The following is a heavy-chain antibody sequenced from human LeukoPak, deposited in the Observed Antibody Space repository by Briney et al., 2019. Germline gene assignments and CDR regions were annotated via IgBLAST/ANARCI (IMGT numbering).Heavy chain of an antibody. V-gene: IGHV3-21*01. CDR2: ISSSSSYI. D-gene: IGHD2-21*02. Sequence: GGSLRLSCAASGFTFSSYSMNWVRQAPGKGLEWVSSISSSSSYIYYADSVKGRFTISRDNAKNSLYLQMNSLRAEDTAVYYCASASSVEYCGGDCYSNPFDYWGQGTLVTVSS. CDR1: GFTFSSYS. J-gene: IGHJ4*02. CDR3: ASASSVEYCGGDCYSNPFDY.